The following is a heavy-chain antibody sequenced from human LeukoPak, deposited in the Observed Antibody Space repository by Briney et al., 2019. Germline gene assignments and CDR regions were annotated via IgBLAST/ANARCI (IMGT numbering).Heavy chain of an antibody. V-gene: IGHV4-39*01. Sequence: SETLSLTCTVSGGSISSSSYYWGWIRQPPGKGLEWIGSIYYSGSTYYNPSLKSRVTISVDTSKNQFSLKLSSVTAADTAVYYCARSGIVDYWGLGTLVTVSS. CDR1: GGSISSSSYY. J-gene: IGHJ4*02. CDR3: ARSGIVDY. D-gene: IGHD3-10*01. CDR2: IYYSGST.